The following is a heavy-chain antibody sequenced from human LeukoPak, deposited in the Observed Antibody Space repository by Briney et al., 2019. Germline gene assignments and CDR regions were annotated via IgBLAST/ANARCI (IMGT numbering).Heavy chain of an antibody. J-gene: IGHJ4*02. CDR3: ARRAGAYSHPYDY. D-gene: IGHD4/OR15-4a*01. CDR2: IFPSGGEI. CDR1: GFTFSTFA. V-gene: IGHV3-23*01. Sequence: GGSLRLSCAASGFTFSTFAMIWVRQPPGKGLEWVSSIFPSGGEIHYANSVRGRFTISRDNSKSTLSLQMNSLRAEDTAVYYCARRAGAYSHPYDYWGQGTLVTVSS.